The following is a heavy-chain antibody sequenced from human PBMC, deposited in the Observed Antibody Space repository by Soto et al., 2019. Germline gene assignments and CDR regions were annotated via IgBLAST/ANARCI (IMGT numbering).Heavy chain of an antibody. Sequence: GESLKISCAASGFTFSSYWMSWVRQAPGKGLEWVANIKQDGSEKYYVDSVKGRFTISRDNAKNSLYLQMNSLRAEDTAVYYCARQWSGYYGDYYYGMDVWGQGTTVTVSS. D-gene: IGHD3-3*01. V-gene: IGHV3-7*01. CDR2: IKQDGSEK. J-gene: IGHJ6*02. CDR1: GFTFSSYW. CDR3: ARQWSGYYGDYYYGMDV.